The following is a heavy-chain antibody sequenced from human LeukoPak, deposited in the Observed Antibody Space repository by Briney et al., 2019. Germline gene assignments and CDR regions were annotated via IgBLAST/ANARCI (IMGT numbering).Heavy chain of an antibody. CDR3: AKRVSSGWPYHYGMDV. J-gene: IGHJ6*02. V-gene: IGHV3-23*01. CDR2: ISDGGGST. D-gene: IGHD6-19*01. Sequence: GGSLRLSCAASGFTFSSSAMSWVRQAPGKGLEWVSAISDGGGSTYYADSVKGRFTISRDNSENTLYLQMNSLRAEDTAVYYYAKRVSSGWPYHYGMDVWGQGTTVTVSS. CDR1: GFTFSSSA.